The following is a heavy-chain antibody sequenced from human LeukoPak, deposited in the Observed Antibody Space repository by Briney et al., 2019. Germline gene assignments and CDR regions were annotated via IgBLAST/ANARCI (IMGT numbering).Heavy chain of an antibody. J-gene: IGHJ5*02. D-gene: IGHD1-14*01. CDR3: VRIPNNAGFPNWFDP. CDR1: GFTFSTST. CDR2: ISGSSYSI. V-gene: IGHV3-21*01. Sequence: GGSLRLSCAASGFTFSTSTMNWVRQAPGKGLECVSSISGSSYSIDYADSVKGRFTISRDNAKNSVYLQMNSLRAEDTALYYCVRIPNNAGFPNWFDPWGQGTLVTVSS.